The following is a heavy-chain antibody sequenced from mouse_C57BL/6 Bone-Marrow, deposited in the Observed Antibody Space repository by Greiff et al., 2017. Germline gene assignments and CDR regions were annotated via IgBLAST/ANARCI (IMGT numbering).Heavy chain of an antibody. CDR2: IDPSDSYT. CDR1: GYTFTSSW. Sequence: QVQLQQPGAELVMPGASVKLSCKASGYTFTSSWMHWVKQRPGQGLEWIGEIDPSDSYTNYNQKFTGKSTLTVDKSSSTAYMQLSSLTSEDSAVYYCARDGYDGAWFAYWGQGTLVTVSA. V-gene: IGHV1-69*01. CDR3: ARDGYDGAWFAY. J-gene: IGHJ3*01. D-gene: IGHD2-2*01.